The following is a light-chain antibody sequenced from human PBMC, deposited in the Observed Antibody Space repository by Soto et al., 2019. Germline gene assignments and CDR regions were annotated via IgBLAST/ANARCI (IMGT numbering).Light chain of an antibody. CDR3: QQVKTYPLT. J-gene: IGKJ4*01. CDR2: AAS. V-gene: IGKV1-9*01. Sequence: DIQLTQSPSFLSAAVGDRVTITCRASQDISSHLAWYQQKPGKAPKLLIYAASTLQSGVPSGFGGSGSGTEFTLSITSLQPEDFATYYCQQVKTYPLTFGGGTKVEIK. CDR1: QDISSH.